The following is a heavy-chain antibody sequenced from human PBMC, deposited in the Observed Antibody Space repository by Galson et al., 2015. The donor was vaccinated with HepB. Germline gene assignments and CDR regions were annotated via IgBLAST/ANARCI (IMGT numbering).Heavy chain of an antibody. Sequence: SVKVSCKASGYTFTTYDIHWVRQATGQGLEWMGWMNPKSGNTGYAQKFQGSVTMTRDTSINTAYMELSSLRSDDTAVYYCARGLKYYDTLTGYSYPYGMDVWGQGTTVTVSS. CDR1: GYTFTTYD. V-gene: IGHV1-8*01. CDR3: ARGLKYYDTLTGYSYPYGMDV. D-gene: IGHD3-9*01. J-gene: IGHJ6*02. CDR2: MNPKSGNT.